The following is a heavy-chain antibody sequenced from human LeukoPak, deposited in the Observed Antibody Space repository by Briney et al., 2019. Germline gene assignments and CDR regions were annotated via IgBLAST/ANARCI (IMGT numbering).Heavy chain of an antibody. CDR2: IYWDDDK. CDR1: GFSLSTGGLG. V-gene: IGHV2-5*02. CDR3: AHRPCSGGTCYYFDY. Sequence: ESGPTLVNPTQTLTLTCTLSGFSLSTGGLGVGWIRQPPGKALEWLALIYWDDDKRYSPSLMSRLTITKDTSKNQVVLTMTNMDPVDTATYYCAHRPCSGGTCYYFDYWGQGTLVTVSS. D-gene: IGHD2-15*01. J-gene: IGHJ4*02.